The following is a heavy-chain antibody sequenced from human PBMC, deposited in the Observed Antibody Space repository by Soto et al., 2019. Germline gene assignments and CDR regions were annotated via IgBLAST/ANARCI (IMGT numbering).Heavy chain of an antibody. D-gene: IGHD3-22*01. CDR3: ARAPGYYDSSGYRRSYWYFYL. V-gene: IGHV1-2*04. CDR2: INPNSGGT. CDR1: GYSFSYYG. Sequence: ASVKVSCKAFGYSFSYYGINWVRQAPGQGLEWMGWINPNSGGTNYAQKFQGWVTMTRDTSISTAYMELSRLRSDDTAVYYCARAPGYYDSSGYRRSYWYFYLWGRGTLVTVSS. J-gene: IGHJ2*01.